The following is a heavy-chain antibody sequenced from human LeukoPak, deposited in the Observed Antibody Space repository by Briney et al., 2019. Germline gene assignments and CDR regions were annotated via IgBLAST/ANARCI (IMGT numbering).Heavy chain of an antibody. Sequence: ASVKVSCKASGYTFTSYGISWVRHAPGQGLEWMGWISAYNGNTNYAQKLQGRVTMTTDTSTSTAHMELRSLRSDDTAVYYCARIGYGDYAAFDYWGQGTLVTVSS. CDR2: ISAYNGNT. CDR3: ARIGYGDYAAFDY. V-gene: IGHV1-18*01. J-gene: IGHJ4*02. D-gene: IGHD4-17*01. CDR1: GYTFTSYG.